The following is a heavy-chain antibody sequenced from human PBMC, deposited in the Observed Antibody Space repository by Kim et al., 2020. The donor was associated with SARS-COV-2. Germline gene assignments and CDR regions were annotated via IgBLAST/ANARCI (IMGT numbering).Heavy chain of an antibody. J-gene: IGHJ4*02. CDR2: ISNSNTYK. CDR1: GFSFSDYY. V-gene: IGHV3-11*05. D-gene: IGHD6-19*01. CDR3: ARGVGGLFDY. Sequence: GGSLRLSCAASGFSFSDYYMSWIRQAPGRGQEWVSYISNSNTYKNYTDSVKGRFTVSRDNAKKSLSLQLNSLRAEDTAVYYCARGVGGLFDYWGQGILVTVSS.